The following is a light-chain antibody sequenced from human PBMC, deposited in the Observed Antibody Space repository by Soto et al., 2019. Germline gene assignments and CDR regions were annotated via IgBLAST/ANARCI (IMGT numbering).Light chain of an antibody. CDR3: QQYNTYSRT. J-gene: IGKJ1*01. V-gene: IGKV1-9*01. CDR2: DAS. Sequence: DIQLTQSPSFLSASVGGRVTITCRASQAISSHLAWYQQKPGKAPKLLIYDASSLESAVPSRFSGSGSGTEFTLTISSLQPDDFATYYCQQYNTYSRTFGQGTKVDIK. CDR1: QAISSH.